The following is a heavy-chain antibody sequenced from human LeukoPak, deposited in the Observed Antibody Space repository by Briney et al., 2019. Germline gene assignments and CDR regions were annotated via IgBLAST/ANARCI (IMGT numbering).Heavy chain of an antibody. CDR1: GFTFSNYW. D-gene: IGHD6-13*01. Sequence: GGSLRLSCEGSGFTFSNYWMGWVRQAPGKGLQWVANIKTDGSEKYYVDSVKGRFTISRDNAKNSLYLQMNSLRAEDTAVYYCARAAYSSSWYDWFDPWGQGTLVTVSS. CDR3: ARAAYSSSWYDWFDP. CDR2: IKTDGSEK. J-gene: IGHJ5*02. V-gene: IGHV3-7*01.